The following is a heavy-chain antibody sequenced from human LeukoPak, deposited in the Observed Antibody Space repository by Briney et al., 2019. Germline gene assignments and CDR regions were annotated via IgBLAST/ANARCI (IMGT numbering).Heavy chain of an antibody. CDR1: GFTFSTYS. CDR2: VSSSGSSK. J-gene: IGHJ5*02. V-gene: IGHV3-48*01. CDR3: ARDGTVTAGPFDP. D-gene: IGHD4-11*01. Sequence: PGSSLRLSCAASGFTFSTYSMNWVRQAPGKGLEWVSYVSSSGSSKYYVDSVKGRFTISRDNAKNSLYLQMNSLRAEDTAVYYCARDGTVTAGPFDPWGRGTLVTVSS.